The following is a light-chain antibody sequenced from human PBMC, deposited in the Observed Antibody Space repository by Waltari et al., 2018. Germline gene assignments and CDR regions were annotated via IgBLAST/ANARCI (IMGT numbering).Light chain of an antibody. CDR3: XXXAGSSXXX. CDR1: XSXXXXXNX. J-gene: IGLJ3*02. CDR2: DVS. Sequence: QSXXXQPASVSGXXXXSITIXXTGTXSXXXXXNXVSXYQQHPGKAPKLMIYDVSKRPSGVSNRFSGSXSGNTASXXXSGLXXXXXXDYYXXXXAGSSXXXXXGGTKXTVL. V-gene: IGLV2-23*02.